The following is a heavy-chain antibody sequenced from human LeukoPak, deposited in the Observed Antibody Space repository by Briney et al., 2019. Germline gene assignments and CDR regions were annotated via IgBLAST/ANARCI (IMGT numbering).Heavy chain of an antibody. CDR2: IYSGGST. V-gene: IGHV3-66*02. CDR1: GFTVSSNY. Sequence: GGSLRLSCAASGFTVSSNYMSWVRQAPGKGLEWVSVIYSGGSTYYADSVKGRFTISRGNSKNTLYLQMNSLRAEDTAVYYCARSFGLSLFDYWGQGTLVTVSS. CDR3: ARSFGLSLFDY. J-gene: IGHJ4*02. D-gene: IGHD3-10*01.